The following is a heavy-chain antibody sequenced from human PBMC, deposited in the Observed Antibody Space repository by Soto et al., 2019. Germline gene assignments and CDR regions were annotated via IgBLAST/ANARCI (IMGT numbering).Heavy chain of an antibody. D-gene: IGHD3-22*01. V-gene: IGHV3-23*01. J-gene: IGHJ4*02. Sequence: SLRLSCAASGFTFSSYAMSWVRQAPGKGLEWVSSITGSGGSTYYADSVKGRFTISRDSSKNTLYLLMNSLRAEDTAVYYCAKDKNYYDSSGTYRYYFDYWGQGTLVTVSS. CDR2: ITGSGGST. CDR1: GFTFSSYA. CDR3: AKDKNYYDSSGTYRYYFDY.